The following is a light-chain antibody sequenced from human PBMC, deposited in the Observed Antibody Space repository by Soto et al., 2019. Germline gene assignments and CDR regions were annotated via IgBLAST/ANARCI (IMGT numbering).Light chain of an antibody. CDR3: QQYVTSPPWT. J-gene: IGKJ1*01. V-gene: IGKV3-20*01. CDR1: ESVASNF. CDR2: DAS. Sequence: EIVLTQSPGTLSVSPGEGATLSCRASESVASNFLAWYQQRPGQPPRLLMFDASNRATGIPDRFSGSGSGTDFTLTISRLEPEDFAVYFCQQYVTSPPWTFGQGTRVEIK.